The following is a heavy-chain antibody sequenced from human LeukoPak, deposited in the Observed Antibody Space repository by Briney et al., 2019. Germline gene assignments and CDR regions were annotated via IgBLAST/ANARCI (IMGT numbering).Heavy chain of an antibody. CDR3: ARVYYDYVWGSYRYPSVSFDY. D-gene: IGHD3-16*02. Sequence: SETLSLTCAVSGGSISSGGYYWSWIRQPPGKGLEWIGYIYYSGSTNYNPSLKSRVTISVDTSKNQFSLKLSSVTAADTAVYYCARVYYDYVWGSYRYPSVSFDYWGQGTLVTVSS. CDR1: GGSISSGGYY. J-gene: IGHJ4*02. CDR2: IYYSGST. V-gene: IGHV4-61*08.